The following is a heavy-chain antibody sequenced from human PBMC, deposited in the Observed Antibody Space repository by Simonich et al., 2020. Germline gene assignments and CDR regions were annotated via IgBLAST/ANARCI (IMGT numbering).Heavy chain of an antibody. CDR3: ARHAGFAFDI. CDR2: IYFSGST. D-gene: IGHD6-13*01. CDR1: GGSISSSGYY. J-gene: IGHJ3*02. Sequence: QLQLQESGPGLVKPSETLSLPCTVSGGSISSSGYYWGWIRQPPGKGLEGVGSIYFSGSTYYNPSLKSRVTISVDTSKTQFSLKLSSVTAADTAVYYCARHAGFAFDIWGQGTMVTVSS. V-gene: IGHV4-39*01.